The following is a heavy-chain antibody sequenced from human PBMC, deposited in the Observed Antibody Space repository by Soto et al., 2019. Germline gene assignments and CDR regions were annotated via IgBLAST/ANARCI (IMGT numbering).Heavy chain of an antibody. CDR2: IGHITTTP. V-gene: IGHV3-23*01. J-gene: IGHJ4*02. Sequence: EVQLLESGGRLVQPGASLRLSCVASGFTFTNNAMSWVRQAPGKGLEWVSLIGHITTTPHYPYSVRGRFTISRDTSRNTLYLQMNSLRAADTAIYYCAKVIGTGIYRGYVDYWGQGTLVAVSS. CDR3: AKVIGTGIYRGYVDY. D-gene: IGHD3-10*01. CDR1: GFTFTNNA.